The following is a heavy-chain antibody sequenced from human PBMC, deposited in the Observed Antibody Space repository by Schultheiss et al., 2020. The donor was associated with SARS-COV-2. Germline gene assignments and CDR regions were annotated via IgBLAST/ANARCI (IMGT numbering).Heavy chain of an antibody. D-gene: IGHD1-26*01. Sequence: SQTLSLTCGVYGGSLSGYDWSWIRQPPGKGLEWIGEINHSGSTNYNPSLKSRVTISVDKSKNQFSLKLSSVTAADTAVYYCARESGSRFDYWGQGTLVTVSS. CDR1: GGSLSGYD. CDR3: ARESGSRFDY. CDR2: INHSGST. J-gene: IGHJ4*02. V-gene: IGHV4-34*01.